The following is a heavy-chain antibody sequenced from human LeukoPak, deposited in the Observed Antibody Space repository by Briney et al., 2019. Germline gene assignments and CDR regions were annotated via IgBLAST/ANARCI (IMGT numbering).Heavy chain of an antibody. V-gene: IGHV1-18*04. D-gene: IGHD3-10*01. J-gene: IGHJ3*02. Sequence: ASVKVSCKASGYTFTSYYMHWVRQAPGQGLEWMGWISAYNGNTNYAQKLQGRVTMTTDTSTSTAYMELRSLRSDDTAVYYCARDSGGPDYYGSGSYFLDAFDIWGQGTMVTVSS. CDR2: ISAYNGNT. CDR1: GYTFTSYY. CDR3: ARDSGGPDYYGSGSYFLDAFDI.